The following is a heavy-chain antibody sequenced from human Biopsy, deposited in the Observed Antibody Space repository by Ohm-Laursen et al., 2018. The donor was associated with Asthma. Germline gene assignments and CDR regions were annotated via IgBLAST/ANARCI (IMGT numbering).Heavy chain of an antibody. Sequence: TQTLTLTSSFSGFSLSSSGANVNWIRQPPGKALEWLARIDWEEDKFYSTSLRTRLTISKGSSEDQVVPTMTNMGPVDTATYYCTRHNDYWGPGILVTVSS. D-gene: IGHD1-14*01. CDR2: IDWEEDK. CDR3: TRHNDY. V-gene: IGHV2-70*04. CDR1: GFSLSSSGAN. J-gene: IGHJ4*02.